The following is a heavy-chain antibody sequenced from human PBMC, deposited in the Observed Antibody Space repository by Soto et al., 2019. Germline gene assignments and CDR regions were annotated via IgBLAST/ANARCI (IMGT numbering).Heavy chain of an antibody. Sequence: QVQLQESGPGLVKPSETLSLTCTVSGGSISSYYWSWIRQPPGKGLEWIGYIYYSGSTNYNPSLKSRVTISVYTSNNQFSLKLSSVTAADTAVYYCAREGTTVDSYYYYGMDVWGQGTTVTVSS. CDR1: GGSISSYY. V-gene: IGHV4-59*01. D-gene: IGHD1-1*01. CDR2: IYYSGST. CDR3: AREGTTVDSYYYYGMDV. J-gene: IGHJ6*02.